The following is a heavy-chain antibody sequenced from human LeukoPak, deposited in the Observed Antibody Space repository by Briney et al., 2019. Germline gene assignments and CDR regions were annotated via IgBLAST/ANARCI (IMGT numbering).Heavy chain of an antibody. V-gene: IGHV1-2*02. CDR2: INPNSGGT. D-gene: IGHD4-23*01. Sequence: ASVTVSFTASGYTFTDYYMHWVRQAPGQGLEWMGWINPNSGGTNYAQKFQGRVTMTRDTSISTAYMELSRLRSDDTAVYYCARAGNVDYWGQGTLVTVSS. J-gene: IGHJ4*02. CDR1: GYTFTDYY. CDR3: ARAGNVDY.